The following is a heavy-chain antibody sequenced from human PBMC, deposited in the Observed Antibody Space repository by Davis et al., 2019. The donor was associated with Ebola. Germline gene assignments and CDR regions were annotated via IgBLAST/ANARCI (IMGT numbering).Heavy chain of an antibody. Sequence: PSETLSLTCTVSGGSISSGGYYWSWIRQHPGKGLEWIGYIYYSGSTYYNPSLKSRVTISVDTSKNQFSLKLSSVTAADTAVYYCARDRSVPQGEAAAGLGGFDYWGQGTLVTVSS. CDR1: GGSISSGGYY. D-gene: IGHD6-13*01. V-gene: IGHV4-31*03. J-gene: IGHJ4*02. CDR2: IYYSGST. CDR3: ARDRSVPQGEAAAGLGGFDY.